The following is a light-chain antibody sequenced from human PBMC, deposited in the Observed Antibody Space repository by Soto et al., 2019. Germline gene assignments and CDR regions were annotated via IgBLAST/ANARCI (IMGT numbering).Light chain of an antibody. CDR3: QKYNSAPWT. Sequence: DLQMTQSPSPLSASVGDRVTITCRASQGISNYLAWYQQQPGKVPKLLIYVASTLQSGVPSRFSGSGSGTDFTLTISSLQSEDVATYYCQKYNSAPWTFGQGTKVEIK. CDR1: QGISNY. J-gene: IGKJ1*01. CDR2: VAS. V-gene: IGKV1-27*01.